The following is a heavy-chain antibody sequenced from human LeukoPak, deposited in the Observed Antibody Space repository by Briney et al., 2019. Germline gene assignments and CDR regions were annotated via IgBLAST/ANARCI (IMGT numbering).Heavy chain of an antibody. J-gene: IGHJ4*02. CDR1: GGSISSYYW. V-gene: IGHV2-5*08. CDR3: ARPNYDFWSGYRRSTCDY. Sequence: TLSLTCTVSGGSISSYYWSWIRQPAGKGLEWLALIYWDDDKRYSPSLKSRLTITKDTSKNQVVLTMTNMDPVDTATYYCARPNYDFWSGYRRSTCDYWGQGTLVTVSS. CDR2: IYWDDDK. D-gene: IGHD3-3*01.